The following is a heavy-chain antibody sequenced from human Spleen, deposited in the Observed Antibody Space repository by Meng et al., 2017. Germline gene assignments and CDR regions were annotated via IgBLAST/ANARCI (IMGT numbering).Heavy chain of an antibody. D-gene: IGHD6-6*01. CDR1: VVSFSGHY. CDR2: INHSGST. Sequence: HVQLCQWGAGLLKPSETLSLSCAVYVVSFSGHYCSWIRQPPGKGLEWIGEINHSGSTNYNPSLKSRVTISVDTSKNQFALKLSSVTAADTAVYYCARPSRYNWFDPWGQGTLVTVSS. V-gene: IGHV4-34*01. J-gene: IGHJ5*02. CDR3: ARPSRYNWFDP.